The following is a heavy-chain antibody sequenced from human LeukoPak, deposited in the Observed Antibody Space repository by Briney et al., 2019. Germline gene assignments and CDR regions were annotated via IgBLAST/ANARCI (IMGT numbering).Heavy chain of an antibody. CDR2: ISAYNGNT. J-gene: IGHJ5*02. D-gene: IGHD3-10*01. CDR3: ARDHVAMVRGPRTLYNWFDP. Sequence: GASVKVSCKASGYTFTSYGISWVRQAPGKGLEWMGWISAYNGNTNYAQKLQGRVIMTTDTSTSTAYMELRSLRSDDTAVYYCARDHVAMVRGPRTLYNWFDPWGQGTLVTVSS. CDR1: GYTFTSYG. V-gene: IGHV1-18*04.